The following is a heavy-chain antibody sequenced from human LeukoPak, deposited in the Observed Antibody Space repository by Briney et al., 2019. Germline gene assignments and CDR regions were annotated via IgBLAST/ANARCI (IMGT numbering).Heavy chain of an antibody. V-gene: IGHV3-23*01. CDR2: ISVRDDST. J-gene: IGHJ4*02. Sequence: GGSLTLSCAASGFTFTYVMSWVRQAPGKGLEWVSSISVRDDSTYYADSVRDRFTISRDNSKNTVYLQMKSLRAEDTAIYYCAKNRQQLIPEDFDYWGQGTLVTVSS. CDR3: AKNRQQLIPEDFDY. D-gene: IGHD1-1*01. CDR1: GFTFTYV.